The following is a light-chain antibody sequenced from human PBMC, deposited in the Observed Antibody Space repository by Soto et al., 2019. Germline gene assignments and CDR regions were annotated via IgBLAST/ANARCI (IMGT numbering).Light chain of an antibody. CDR2: EVS. J-gene: IGLJ1*01. CDR1: SSDIGAYNY. V-gene: IGLV2-14*01. CDR3: SSYTSISTLV. Sequence: QSALTQPASVSGSPGQSITISCTGTSSDIGAYNYVSWYQQHPGKAPKLMIYEVSDRPSGVSNRFSGSKSGNTASLIISGLQAEDEADYYCSSYTSISTLVFGSGTKLTVL.